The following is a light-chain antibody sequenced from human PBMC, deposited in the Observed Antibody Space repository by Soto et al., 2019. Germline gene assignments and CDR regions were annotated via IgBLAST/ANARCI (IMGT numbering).Light chain of an antibody. CDR1: QSFNRG. J-gene: IGKJ2*01. V-gene: IGKV1-5*01. Sequence: DIPMTQSPSTLSASVGDRVTITCRASQSFNRGLAWYQQKPGKAPNLLIYDASTLESGVPSRFSGSGSGTEFTLTISSLQPDDFASYYCQQYNSFPYTFGQGTNLEI. CDR3: QQYNSFPYT. CDR2: DAS.